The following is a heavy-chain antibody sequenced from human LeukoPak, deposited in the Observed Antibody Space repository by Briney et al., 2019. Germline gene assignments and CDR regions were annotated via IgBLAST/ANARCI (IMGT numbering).Heavy chain of an antibody. Sequence: PSETLSLTCTVSGGSITSSYWSWIRQSPGKGLEWIGYIHYTGSTNYNPSLKSRVTMLIDTSKNQFSLKLSSVTAADTAVYYCARALGYCSSTSCPNTYYYGMDVWGQGTTVTVSS. J-gene: IGHJ6*02. CDR3: ARALGYCSSTSCPNTYYYGMDV. CDR2: IHYTGST. D-gene: IGHD2-2*01. V-gene: IGHV4-59*01. CDR1: GGSITSSY.